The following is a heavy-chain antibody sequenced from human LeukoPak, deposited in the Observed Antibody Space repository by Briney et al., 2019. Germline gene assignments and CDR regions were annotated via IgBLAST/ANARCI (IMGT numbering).Heavy chain of an antibody. CDR2: INHSGST. D-gene: IGHD3-3*01. CDR3: ARGVTIFGVVRPPPLFDY. CDR1: GGSLSGYY. V-gene: IGHV4-34*01. Sequence: PSETLSLTCAVYGGSLSGYYWSWIRQPPGKGLEWIGEINHSGSTNYNPSLKSRVTISVDTSKNQFSLKLSSVTAADTAVYYCARGVTIFGVVRPPPLFDYWGQGTLVTVSS. J-gene: IGHJ4*02.